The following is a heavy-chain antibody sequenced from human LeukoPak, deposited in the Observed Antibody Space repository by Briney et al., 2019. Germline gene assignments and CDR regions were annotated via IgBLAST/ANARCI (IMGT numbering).Heavy chain of an antibody. D-gene: IGHD3-22*01. Sequence: GGSLRLSCAAAGFTFSIYAMSWVRQAPGKGLQWVSSVTSRGESTWYVDSVKGRFTITRDNSENTLYLQMHSLRAEDTAVYYCARDRPNYYGSDGHYYRRDGDYWGRGTLVSVSS. V-gene: IGHV3-23*01. CDR3: ARDRPNYYGSDGHYYRRDGDY. CDR2: VTSRGEST. J-gene: IGHJ4*02. CDR1: GFTFSIYA.